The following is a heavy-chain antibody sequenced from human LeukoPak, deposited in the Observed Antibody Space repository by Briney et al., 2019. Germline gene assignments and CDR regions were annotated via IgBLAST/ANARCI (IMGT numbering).Heavy chain of an antibody. D-gene: IGHD3-3*01. V-gene: IGHV4-4*02. CDR2: IYHSGST. J-gene: IGHJ4*02. CDR3: GFWSGYAFDY. Sequence: MTSETLSLTCAVSGGSISSTYWLSWVRQPPGKGLEWIGEIYHSGSTNYNPSLKSRVTLSLDKSRNQFSLKLSSVTAADTAVYFCGFWSGYAFDYWGQGTLVTVSS. CDR1: GGSISSTYW.